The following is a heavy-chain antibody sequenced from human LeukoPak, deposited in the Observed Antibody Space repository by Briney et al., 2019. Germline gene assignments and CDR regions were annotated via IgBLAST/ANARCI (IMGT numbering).Heavy chain of an antibody. CDR1: GYTFTSYA. D-gene: IGHD1-1*01. J-gene: IGHJ4*02. Sequence: ASVKVSCKSSGYTFTSYAMNWVRQAPGQGLEWVGIINPSGGSTSYAQKFQGRVTMTRDTSTSTVYMELSSLRSEDTAVYYCARDRDWNDGFFDYWGQGTLVTVSS. CDR3: ARDRDWNDGFFDY. V-gene: IGHV1-46*01. CDR2: INPSGGST.